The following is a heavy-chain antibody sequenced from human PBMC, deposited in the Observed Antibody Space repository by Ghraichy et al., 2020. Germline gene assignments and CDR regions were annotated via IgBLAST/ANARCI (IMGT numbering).Heavy chain of an antibody. Sequence: SVKVSCKASGGTFSSYAISWVRQAPGQGLEWMGGIIPIFGTANYAQKFQGRVTITADESTSTAYMELSSLRSEDTAVYYCAINYYDSSGYYYARVSEFDYWGQGTLVTVSS. J-gene: IGHJ4*02. CDR2: IIPIFGTA. CDR3: AINYYDSSGYYYARVSEFDY. V-gene: IGHV1-69*13. CDR1: GGTFSSYA. D-gene: IGHD3-22*01.